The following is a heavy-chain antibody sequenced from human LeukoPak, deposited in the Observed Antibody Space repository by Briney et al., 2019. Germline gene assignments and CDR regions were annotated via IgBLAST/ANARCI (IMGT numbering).Heavy chain of an antibody. CDR1: AYTFTSYG. J-gene: IGHJ4*02. Sequence: ASVKVSCKASAYTFTSYGTSWVRQAPGQGLEWMGWISAYNGNTNYAQKFQGRVTMTTDTSTSTAYMELRSLRSEDTAVYYCARVSCSGGSCYHLDYWGQGTLVTVSS. D-gene: IGHD2-15*01. V-gene: IGHV1-18*01. CDR3: ARVSCSGGSCYHLDY. CDR2: ISAYNGNT.